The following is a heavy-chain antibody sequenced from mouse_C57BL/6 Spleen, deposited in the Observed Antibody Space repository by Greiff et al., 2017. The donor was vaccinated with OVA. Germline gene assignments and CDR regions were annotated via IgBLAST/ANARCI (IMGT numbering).Heavy chain of an antibody. CDR1: GFNIKDYY. CDR2: FAPEDGDT. Sequence: VQLQQSGAELVKPGASVKLSCTASGFNIKDYYMHWVKQRTEQGLEWIGRFAPEDGDTKYAPKFPGKAPIPADTSSHTSYLQLSSLTSEDTAVYYCAVNWDFEGWGTGTTVTVAS. CDR3: AVNWDFEG. J-gene: IGHJ1*03. V-gene: IGHV14-2*01.